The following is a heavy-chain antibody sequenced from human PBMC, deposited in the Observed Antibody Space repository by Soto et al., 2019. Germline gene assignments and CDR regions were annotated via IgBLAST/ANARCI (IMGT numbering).Heavy chain of an antibody. Sequence: GGSLRLSCAASGFTFSSYGMHWVRQAPGKGLEWVAVISYDGSNKYYADSVKGRFTISRDNSKNTLYLQMNSLRAEDTAVYYCAKPFSRRFLEWFLEPYDYWGQGTLVTVSS. CDR1: GFTFSSYG. CDR3: AKPFSRRFLEWFLEPYDY. D-gene: IGHD3-3*01. V-gene: IGHV3-30*18. CDR2: ISYDGSNK. J-gene: IGHJ4*02.